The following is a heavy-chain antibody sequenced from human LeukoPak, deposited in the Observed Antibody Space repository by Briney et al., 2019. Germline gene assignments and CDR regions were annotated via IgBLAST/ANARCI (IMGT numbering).Heavy chain of an antibody. D-gene: IGHD3-3*01. Sequence: GGSLRLSCAASGFTFSSYSMNWVRQAPGKGLEWVSSISSSSYIYYADSVKGRFTISRDNAKNSLYLQMNSLRAEDTAVYYCARDGVTIFGVVLDYWGQGTLVTVSS. V-gene: IGHV3-21*01. CDR2: ISSSSYI. CDR1: GFTFSSYS. CDR3: ARDGVTIFGVVLDY. J-gene: IGHJ4*02.